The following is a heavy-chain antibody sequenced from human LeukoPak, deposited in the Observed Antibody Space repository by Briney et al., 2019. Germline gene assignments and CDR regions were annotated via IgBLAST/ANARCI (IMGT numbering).Heavy chain of an antibody. Sequence: GGSLRLSCAASGFTFSNYVMTWVRQAPGMGLEWVSAINGGGGATFYADSVKGRFTISRDNSENTLYLQMDSLRVEDTAVYYCARGDIVVVLDAPNWLDPWGQGTLVTVSS. CDR1: GFTFSNYV. CDR2: INGGGGAT. J-gene: IGHJ5*02. D-gene: IGHD2-2*01. V-gene: IGHV3-23*01. CDR3: ARGDIVVVLDAPNWLDP.